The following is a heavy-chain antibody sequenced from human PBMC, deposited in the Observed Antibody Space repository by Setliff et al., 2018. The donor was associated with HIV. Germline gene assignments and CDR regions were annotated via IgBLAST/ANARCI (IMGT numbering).Heavy chain of an antibody. V-gene: IGHV1-2*02. CDR2: LNPKTGAT. D-gene: IGHD6-19*01. CDR3: ARGRIAVAGWRDFQH. J-gene: IGHJ1*01. CDR1: GYTFTDYF. Sequence: GPSVKVSCKTSGYTFTDYFVHWVRLAPGQGLEWMGWLNPKTGATHYAQKFQGRVTMTRDTSISTAYMELSRLRSDDTAVYYCARGRIAVAGWRDFQHWGQGTRVTVSS.